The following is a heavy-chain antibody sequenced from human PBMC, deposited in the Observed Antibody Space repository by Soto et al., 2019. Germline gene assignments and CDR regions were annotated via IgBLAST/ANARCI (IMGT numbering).Heavy chain of an antibody. CDR2: IIPIFGTA. CDR1: GGTFSSYA. CDR3: AIKYSSGSPVGHYYYYDGMDV. Sequence: QVQLVQSGAEVKKPGSSVKVSCKASGGTFSSYAISWVRQAPGQGLEWMGGIIPIFGTAKYAQKFQGRVTITADESTSTAYMELSSLRSEDTAVYYCAIKYSSGSPVGHYYYYDGMDVWGQGTTVTASS. J-gene: IGHJ6*02. V-gene: IGHV1-69*01. D-gene: IGHD3-10*01.